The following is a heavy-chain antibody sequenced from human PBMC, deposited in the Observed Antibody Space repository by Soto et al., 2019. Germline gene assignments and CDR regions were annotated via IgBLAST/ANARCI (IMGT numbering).Heavy chain of an antibody. CDR2: ISWNSGSI. CDR1: GFTFDDYA. D-gene: IGHD6-19*01. CDR3: AKDTIAVAGMGFDY. J-gene: IGHJ4*02. Sequence: GGSLRLSCAASGFTFDDYAMHWVRQAPGKGLEWVSGISWNSGSIGYADSVKGRFTISRDNAKNSLYLQMNSLRAEDTALYYCAKDTIAVAGMGFDYWGQGTLVTVSS. V-gene: IGHV3-9*01.